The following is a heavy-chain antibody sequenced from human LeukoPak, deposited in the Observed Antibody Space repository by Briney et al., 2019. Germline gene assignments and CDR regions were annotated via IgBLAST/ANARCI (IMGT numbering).Heavy chain of an antibody. CDR1: GFTFSSYG. J-gene: IGHJ4*02. Sequence: GGSLRLSCAASGFTFSSYGMHWVRQAPGKGLEWVAVISYDGSNKYYADSVKGRFTISRDNAKNSLYLQMNSLRAEDTAVYYCASSRTGAAADFDYWGQGTLVTVSS. CDR3: ASSRTGAAADFDY. D-gene: IGHD2-2*01. V-gene: IGHV3-30*03. CDR2: ISYDGSNK.